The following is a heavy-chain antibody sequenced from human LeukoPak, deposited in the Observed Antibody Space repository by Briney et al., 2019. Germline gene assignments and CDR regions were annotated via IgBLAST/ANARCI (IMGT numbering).Heavy chain of an antibody. CDR2: IKQDGSEK. Sequence: GGSLRLSCAASGLTFSSSWMSWVRQAPGKGLEWVANIKQDGSEKYYVDSVKGRFTISRDNAKNSLHLQMNSLRAEDTAVYYCARALGYCSSTSCYGVEYYYYYYMDVWGKGTTVTVSS. J-gene: IGHJ6*03. V-gene: IGHV3-7*01. CDR3: ARALGYCSSTSCYGVEYYYYYYMDV. CDR1: GLTFSSSW. D-gene: IGHD2-2*01.